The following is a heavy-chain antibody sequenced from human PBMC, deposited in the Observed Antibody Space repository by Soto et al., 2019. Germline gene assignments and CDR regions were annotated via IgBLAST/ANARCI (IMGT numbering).Heavy chain of an antibody. CDR1: RFTFSYYA. CDR3: VRTIAVAGRDAVDM. D-gene: IGHD6-19*01. V-gene: IGHV3-30-3*01. Sequence: GGSLRLSCAASRFTFSYYAMHWIRQAPGKGLEWVAVILSDGSKQYYAESVRGRFTISRDNSKSTLYLQMNSLRVEDTAVYYWVRTIAVAGRDAVDMGGQGTMVTVSS. J-gene: IGHJ3*02. CDR2: ILSDGSKQ.